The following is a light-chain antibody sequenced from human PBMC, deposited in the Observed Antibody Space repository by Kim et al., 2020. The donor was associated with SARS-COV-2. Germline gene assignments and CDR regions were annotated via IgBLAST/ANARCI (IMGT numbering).Light chain of an antibody. CDR1: NSNIGKNY. J-gene: IGLJ2*01. CDR2: DND. V-gene: IGLV1-51*01. CDR3: ATWDNSLNGLV. Sequence: QSVLTQPPSVSAAPGQKVTISCSGSNSNIGKNYVSWYQQLPGTAPKLLIYDNDKRHSGIPDRFSGSKSGTSATLDITGLQTGDEADYYCATWDNSLNGLVFGGGTQLTVL.